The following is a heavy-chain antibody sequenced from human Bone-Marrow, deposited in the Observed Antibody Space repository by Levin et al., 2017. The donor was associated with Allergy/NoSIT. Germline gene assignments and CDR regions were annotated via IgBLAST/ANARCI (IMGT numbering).Heavy chain of an antibody. CDR1: GGTFSSYA. Sequence: RGESLKISCKASGGTFSSYAISWVRQAPGQGLEWMGGIIPIFGTANYAQKFQGRVTITADKSTSTAYMELSSLRSEDTAVYYCARGESRPNKYYFDYWGQGTLVTVSS. V-gene: IGHV1-69*06. D-gene: IGHD2-8*01. CDR3: ARGESRPNKYYFDY. J-gene: IGHJ4*02. CDR2: IIPIFGTA.